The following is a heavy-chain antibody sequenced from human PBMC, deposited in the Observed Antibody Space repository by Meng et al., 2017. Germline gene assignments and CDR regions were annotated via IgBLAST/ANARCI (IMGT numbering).Heavy chain of an antibody. V-gene: IGHV3-66*02. J-gene: IGHJ4*02. CDR3: ARSRHLWLLDY. Sequence: GESLKISCAAPGFTVSSNYMSWVRQAPGKGLEWVSVIYSGGSTYYADSVKGRFTISRDNSKNTLYLQMNSLRAEDTAVYYCARSRHLWLLDYWGQGTLVTVSS. CDR2: IYSGGST. CDR1: GFTVSSNY. D-gene: IGHD5-24*01.